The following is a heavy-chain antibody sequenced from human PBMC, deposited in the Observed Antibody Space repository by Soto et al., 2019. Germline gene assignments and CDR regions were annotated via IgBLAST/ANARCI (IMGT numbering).Heavy chain of an antibody. Sequence: GGSLRLSCAASGFTFSSYGMHWVRQAPGKGLEWVAVISYDGSNKYYADSVKGRFTISRDNSKNTLYLQMNSLRAEDTAVYYCAKARWAYGDYWDYFDYWGQGTLVTVSS. CDR3: AKARWAYGDYWDYFDY. CDR2: ISYDGSNK. CDR1: GFTFSSYG. J-gene: IGHJ4*02. D-gene: IGHD4-17*01. V-gene: IGHV3-30*18.